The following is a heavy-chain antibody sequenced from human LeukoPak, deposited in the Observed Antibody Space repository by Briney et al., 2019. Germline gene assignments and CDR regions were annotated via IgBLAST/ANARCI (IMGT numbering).Heavy chain of an antibody. CDR3: ARGGYDSGSYYKGPLYYFDY. Sequence: GGPLRLSCTVSGFTVSSNSMSWVRQAPGKGLEWVSFIYSDNTHYSDSVKGRFTISRDNSKNTLYLQMNSLRAEDTAVYYCARGGYDSGSYYKGPLYYFDYWGQGTLVTVSS. CDR2: IYSDNT. V-gene: IGHV3-53*01. D-gene: IGHD3-10*01. CDR1: GFTVSSNS. J-gene: IGHJ4*02.